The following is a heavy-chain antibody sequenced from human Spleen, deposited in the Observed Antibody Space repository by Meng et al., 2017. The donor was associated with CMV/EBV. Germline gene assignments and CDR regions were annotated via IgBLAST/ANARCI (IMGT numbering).Heavy chain of an antibody. J-gene: IGHJ4*02. Sequence: GESLKISCAASGFTFDDYAMHWVRQAPGKGLEWVANIKQHGREKNYVDSVKGRFTISRDNTKNSLYLQMNSLRAEDTAIYYCARDMGRGSGFDYWGQGTLVTVSS. CDR2: IKQHGREK. CDR1: GFTFDDYA. CDR3: ARDMGRGSGFDY. V-gene: IGHV3-7*03. D-gene: IGHD3-10*01.